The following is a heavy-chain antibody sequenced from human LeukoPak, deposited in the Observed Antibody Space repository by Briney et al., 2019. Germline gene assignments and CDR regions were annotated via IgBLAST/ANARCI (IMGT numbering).Heavy chain of an antibody. D-gene: IGHD5-12*01. CDR1: GGSISSSSYY. Sequence: PSETLSLTCTVSGGSISSSSYYWGWIRQPPGKGLEWIGSIYYSGSTYYNPSLKSRVTMSVDTSKNQFSLKLSAVTAADTAVYYCARQDYSGYDYPFDYWGQGTLVTVSS. CDR2: IYYSGST. V-gene: IGHV4-39*01. CDR3: ARQDYSGYDYPFDY. J-gene: IGHJ4*02.